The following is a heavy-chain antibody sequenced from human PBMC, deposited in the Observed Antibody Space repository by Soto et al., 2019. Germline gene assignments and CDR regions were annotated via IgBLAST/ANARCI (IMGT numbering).Heavy chain of an antibody. V-gene: IGHV3-23*01. J-gene: IGHJ1*01. CDR1: GFTFASHA. CDR2: ISANGGRA. D-gene: IGHD6-19*01. Sequence: EAQLLESGGDLIQPGGSLTLSCAASGFTFASHAMSWVRQAPGKGLEWVSGISANGGRANYADSLKGRFSLSKDNSKNTVFLQMDSLTAEDTAIYYCASWVIALGGTGYFRHWGQGTLVTVSS. CDR3: ASWVIALGGTGYFRH.